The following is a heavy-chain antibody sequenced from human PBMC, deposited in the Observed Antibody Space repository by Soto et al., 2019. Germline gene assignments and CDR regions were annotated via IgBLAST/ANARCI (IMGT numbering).Heavy chain of an antibody. Sequence: ASVKVSCRASGYTFGTYDINWVRQAAGQGLEWLGWANPSSGNTGYAQKFQGRVTMTRDTSITTAYMELSSLRSEDTAVYFCARSPACGTCYTDLDLWGQGTLVTVSS. CDR2: ANPSSGNT. V-gene: IGHV1-8*01. CDR3: ARSPACGTCYTDLDL. D-gene: IGHD2-2*02. J-gene: IGHJ4*02. CDR1: GYTFGTYD.